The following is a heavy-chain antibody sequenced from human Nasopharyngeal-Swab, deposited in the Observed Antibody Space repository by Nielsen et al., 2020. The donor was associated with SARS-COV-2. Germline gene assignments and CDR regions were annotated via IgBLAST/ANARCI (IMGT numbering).Heavy chain of an antibody. J-gene: IGHJ6*02. CDR3: ARGRSDIVVVPAAHPYYYYGMDV. CDR2: INPSGGST. V-gene: IGHV1-46*01. Sequence: ASVKVSCKASGYTFTSYYMHWVRQAPGQGLEWMGIINPSGGSTSYAQKFQGRVTMTRDTSTSTVYMELRSLRSDDTAVYYCARGRSDIVVVPAAHPYYYYGMDVWGQGTTVTVSS. CDR1: GYTFTSYY. D-gene: IGHD2-2*01.